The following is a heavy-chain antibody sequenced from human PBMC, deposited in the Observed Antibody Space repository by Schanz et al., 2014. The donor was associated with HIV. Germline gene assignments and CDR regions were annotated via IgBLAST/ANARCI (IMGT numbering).Heavy chain of an antibody. V-gene: IGHV1-2*02. J-gene: IGHJ5*02. CDR1: GYTFTNYG. Sequence: QDHLLQSGPEVKKPGASVTVSCKASGYTFTNYGVTWVRQAPGQGLEWMGWINPNSGGTNYAQKFQGRVTMTRDTSISTAYMELSRLRSDDTAVYYCARDPGATVMYNWFDPWGQGTLVTVSS. CDR3: ARDPGATVMYNWFDP. D-gene: IGHD4-17*01. CDR2: INPNSGGT.